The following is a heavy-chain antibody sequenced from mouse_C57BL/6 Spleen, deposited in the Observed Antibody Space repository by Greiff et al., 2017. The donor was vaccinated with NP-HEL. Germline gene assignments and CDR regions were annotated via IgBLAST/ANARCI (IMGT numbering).Heavy chain of an antibody. CDR3: ARIYYDYDDGYYYAMDY. V-gene: IGHV1-22*01. CDR1: GYTFTDYN. CDR2: INPNNGGT. D-gene: IGHD2-4*01. Sequence: EVQLQQSGPELVKPGASVKMSCKASGYTFTDYNMHWVKQSHGKSLEWIGYINPNNGGTSYNQKFKGKATLTVNKASSKAYMELRSLTSEDSAVYYCARIYYDYDDGYYYAMDYWGQGTSVTVSS. J-gene: IGHJ4*01.